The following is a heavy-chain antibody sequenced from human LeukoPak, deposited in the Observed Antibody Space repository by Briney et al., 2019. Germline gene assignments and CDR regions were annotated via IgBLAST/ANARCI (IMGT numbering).Heavy chain of an antibody. Sequence: ASVKVSCTTSGYTFTSYYIHWVRQAPRQGLERMGMINAIGGSTSYAQKFQGRVTMTRDTSTSTVYMYLSSLRSEDTAVYYCARDSLYGVVDYWGQGTLVTVSS. J-gene: IGHJ4*02. CDR1: GYTFTSYY. V-gene: IGHV1-46*01. D-gene: IGHD4-17*01. CDR2: INAIGGST. CDR3: ARDSLYGVVDY.